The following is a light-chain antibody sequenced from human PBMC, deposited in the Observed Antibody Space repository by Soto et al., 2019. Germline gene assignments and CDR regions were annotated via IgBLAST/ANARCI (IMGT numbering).Light chain of an antibody. CDR1: QGISSY. V-gene: IGKV1-9*01. CDR2: AAS. J-gene: IGKJ4*01. Sequence: SQLTQSPSSLSASLGDRVTITCRASQGISSYLAWYQQKPGKAPKLLIYAASTLQRGVPSRFSGSGSGTDLALTNSSLQPEDFATDSSQQFNSYPLTYGGGTKV. CDR3: QQFNSYPLT.